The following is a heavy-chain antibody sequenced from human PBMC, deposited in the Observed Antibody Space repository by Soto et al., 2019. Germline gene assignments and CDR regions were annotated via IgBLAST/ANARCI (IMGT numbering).Heavy chain of an antibody. Sequence: QVQLVESGGDVVQPGRSLRLSCAASGFTFSFYAMHWVRQAPGKGLEWVAVISYNGRNKHYVDSVKGRFTISRDNSQDTMYLQMDRLRPDATAVYYCARQAKIGDRTQFYFDSWGQGTLVTVSS. CDR2: ISYNGRNK. D-gene: IGHD3-16*01. CDR3: ARQAKIGDRTQFYFDS. CDR1: GFTFSFYA. V-gene: IGHV3-30*04. J-gene: IGHJ4*02.